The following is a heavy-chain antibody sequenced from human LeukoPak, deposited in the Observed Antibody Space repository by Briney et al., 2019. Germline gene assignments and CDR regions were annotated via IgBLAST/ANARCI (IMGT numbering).Heavy chain of an antibody. D-gene: IGHD3-10*01. CDR2: IYQTGAT. CDR3: ARGGIRGGVDNWFDP. V-gene: IGHV4-39*07. Sequence: PSETLSLTCTVSSGSISSGSYYWGWIRQPPGQGLEWIGSIYQTGATDNNPSLKSRVTILVDTSKNQFSLKLTSVTAADTAVYYCARGGIRGGVDNWFDPWGQGTLVTVSS. CDR1: SGSISSGSYY. J-gene: IGHJ5*02.